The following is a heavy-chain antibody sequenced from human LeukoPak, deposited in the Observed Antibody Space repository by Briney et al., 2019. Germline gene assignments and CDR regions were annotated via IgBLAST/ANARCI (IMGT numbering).Heavy chain of an antibody. CDR3: AHSGLLALLGVVIPDYFDY. Sequence: KESGPTLLKPTQTLTLTCTFSRFSISPSGGSVGCIRQPPGKALDWLSLIYWNDEKRYSPSLKSRLTITKDTSKNQVVLTMANLDPVDTATYYGAHSGLLALLGVVIPDYFDYWGQGTVVSVSS. J-gene: IGHJ4*02. CDR2: IYWNDEK. CDR1: RFSISPSGGS. D-gene: IGHD3-3*01. V-gene: IGHV2-5*01.